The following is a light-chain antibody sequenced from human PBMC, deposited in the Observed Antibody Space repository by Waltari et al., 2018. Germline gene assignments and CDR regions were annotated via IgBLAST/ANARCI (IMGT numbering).Light chain of an antibody. CDR2: SAS. CDR3: QQSYITPYT. V-gene: IGKV1-39*01. J-gene: IGKJ2*01. Sequence: DISMTHAPSSLSASVGDRATLTYRTSQTITGHLNWFQQQPGKSPKLLIHSASALQSGVPSRFSGRGSGTHFTLTISSLQPEDFATYFCQQSYITPYTFGQGTKLEIK. CDR1: QTITGH.